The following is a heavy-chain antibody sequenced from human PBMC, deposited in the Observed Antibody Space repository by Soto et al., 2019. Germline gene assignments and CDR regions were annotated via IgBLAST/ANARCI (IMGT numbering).Heavy chain of an antibody. CDR1: GFSLTTTSMG. V-gene: IGHV2-5*02. CDR3: AHAGDYDLLSFDH. CDR2: IYWDDDQ. J-gene: IGHJ4*02. Sequence: QITLKESGPPLVRPAQPLTLTCAFSGFSLTTTSMGVAWIRQPPGKALEWLALIYWDDDQRYSPSLKDRLTITTDTSRSRVVRTSSNINPDDTGTYCCAHAGDYDLLSFDHWGPGTLVTVSS. D-gene: IGHD4-17*01.